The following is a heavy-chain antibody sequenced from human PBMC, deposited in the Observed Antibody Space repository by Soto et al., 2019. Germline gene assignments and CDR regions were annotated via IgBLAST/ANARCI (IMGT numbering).Heavy chain of an antibody. CDR1: GYTFTSYG. D-gene: IGHD3-3*01. CDR2: ISAYNGNT. Sequence: ASVKVSCKASGYTFTSYGISWVRQAPGQGLEWMGWISAYNGNTNYAQKLQGRVTMTTDTSTSTAYMELRSLRSDDTAVYYCARKMGRDDFWSGYYDPGAFDIWGQGTMVTVSS. CDR3: ARKMGRDDFWSGYYDPGAFDI. V-gene: IGHV1-18*01. J-gene: IGHJ3*02.